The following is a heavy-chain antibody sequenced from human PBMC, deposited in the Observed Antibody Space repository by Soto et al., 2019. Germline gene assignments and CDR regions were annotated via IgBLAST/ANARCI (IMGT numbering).Heavy chain of an antibody. J-gene: IGHJ4*01. CDR2: MNPNSGNT. CDR3: ARELQSRPFDY. D-gene: IGHD4-4*01. CDR1: GYTFTSYD. Sequence: QVQLVQSGAEVKKPGASVKVSCKASGYTFTSYDINWVRQATGQGLEWMGWMNPNSGNTGYAQKFQGRXTXTXHTSISTAYMELSSLRSEDTAVYYCARELQSRPFDYWGQGTLVTVSS. V-gene: IGHV1-8*01.